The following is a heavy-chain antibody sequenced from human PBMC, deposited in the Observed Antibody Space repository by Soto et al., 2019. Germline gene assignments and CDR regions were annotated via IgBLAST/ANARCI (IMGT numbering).Heavy chain of an antibody. CDR3: ARPSGTYYYFDD. J-gene: IGHJ4*02. D-gene: IGHD1-26*01. CDR2: IYPHDSDT. Sequence: PGESLKISCKGSGYSFTSYWIAWVRQMPGKGLEWMGIIYPHDSDTKYSPSFRGQVTISADKSISTAYLQWSSLKASDTAMYYWARPSGTYYYFDDWGQGTLVTVSS. CDR1: GYSFTSYW. V-gene: IGHV5-51*01.